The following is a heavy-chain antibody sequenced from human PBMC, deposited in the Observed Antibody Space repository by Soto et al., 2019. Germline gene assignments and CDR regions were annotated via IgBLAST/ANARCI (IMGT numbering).Heavy chain of an antibody. CDR3: ARGGSGWYPNWFDP. CDR2: IYYSGST. Sequence: QVQLQESGPGLVKPSQTLSLTCTVSGGSISSGGYYWSWIRQHPGNGLEWIGYIYYSGSTYYNPSLKSRVTISVDTSKNQFSLKLSSVTAADTAVYYCARGGSGWYPNWFDPWGQGTLVTVSS. CDR1: GGSISSGGYY. V-gene: IGHV4-31*03. D-gene: IGHD6-19*01. J-gene: IGHJ5*02.